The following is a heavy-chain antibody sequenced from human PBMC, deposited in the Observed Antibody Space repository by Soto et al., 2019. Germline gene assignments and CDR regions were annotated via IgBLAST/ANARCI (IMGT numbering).Heavy chain of an antibody. CDR2: IYSGGST. D-gene: IGHD6-25*01. CDR3: ARDLYPALDY. J-gene: IGHJ4*02. Sequence: EVQLVESGGGLVQPGGSLRLSCAASGFTVSSNYMSWVRQAPGKGLEWVSVIYSGGSTNYADSVKGRFTISRDNSNHTLYLQMNSLTAEDTAVYYSARDLYPALDYWGQGTLVTVSS. V-gene: IGHV3-66*01. CDR1: GFTVSSNY.